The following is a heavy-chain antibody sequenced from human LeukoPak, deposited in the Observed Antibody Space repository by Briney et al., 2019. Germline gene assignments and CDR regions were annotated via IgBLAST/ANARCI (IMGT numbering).Heavy chain of an antibody. J-gene: IGHJ4*02. Sequence: QTGGSLRLSCAASGFSFSAYWMTWVRQAPGTGLEWVANISPAGYETYYVDPVKGRFTISRDNAKNLLYLQMNSLRAEDTAVYYCARFGYVAAVDLWGQGTLVTVSS. CDR2: ISPAGYET. D-gene: IGHD2-15*01. CDR3: ARFGYVAAVDL. CDR1: GFSFSAYW. V-gene: IGHV3-7*01.